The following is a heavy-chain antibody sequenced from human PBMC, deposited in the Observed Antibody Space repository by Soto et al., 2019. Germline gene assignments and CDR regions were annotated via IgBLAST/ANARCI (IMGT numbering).Heavy chain of an antibody. J-gene: IGHJ5*02. CDR2: ISFEGSKK. D-gene: IGHD6-6*01. V-gene: IGHV3-30*18. CDR1: GFIFSGYG. Sequence: QVQLVESGGGVVQPGGSLRLSCAASGFIFSGYGMHWVRQAPGKGLEWVAVISFEGSKKYYANSVEGRFTISRDNSKYALFLQMNSLRAEDTAVYYCAKGGSSSARYFDRWGQGALVTVSS. CDR3: AKGGSSSARYFDR.